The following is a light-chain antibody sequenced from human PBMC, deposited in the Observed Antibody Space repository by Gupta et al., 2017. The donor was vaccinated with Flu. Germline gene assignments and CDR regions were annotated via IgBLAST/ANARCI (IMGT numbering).Light chain of an antibody. CDR1: ETRTHNY. Sequence: LSPGKSATLCCRASETRTHNYVAWYQQKVGQPPRLLIYGASNRATGIPDRCSGRGSGTDFTLTIRRVDAEDVAVYYCQQFGSSPYTFGQGTKLEIK. J-gene: IGKJ2*01. CDR3: QQFGSSPYT. V-gene: IGKV3-20*01. CDR2: GAS.